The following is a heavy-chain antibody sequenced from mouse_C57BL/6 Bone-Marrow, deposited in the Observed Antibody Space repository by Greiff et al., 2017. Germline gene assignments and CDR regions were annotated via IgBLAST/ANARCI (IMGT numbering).Heavy chain of an antibody. CDR1: GFNIKNTY. CDR3: AREGFAY. J-gene: IGHJ3*01. CDR2: IDPANGNT. V-gene: IGHV14-3*01. Sequence: EVQLQQSVAELVRPGASVKLSCTASGFNIKNTYMHWVKQRPEQGLEWIGRIDPANGNTKYAPKFKGKATLTADKSSSTAYMELRSLTSEDSAVYFCAREGFAYWGQGTLVTVSA.